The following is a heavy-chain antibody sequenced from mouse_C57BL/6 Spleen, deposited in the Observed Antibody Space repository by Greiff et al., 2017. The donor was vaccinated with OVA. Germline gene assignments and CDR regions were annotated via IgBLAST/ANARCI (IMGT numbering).Heavy chain of an antibody. D-gene: IGHD1-1*01. CDR1: GFTFSDYG. J-gene: IGHJ4*01. CDR3: AGNYGSSYGYYAMDY. V-gene: IGHV5-17*01. Sequence: EVMLVESGGGLVKPGGSLKLSCAASGFTFSDYGMHWVRQAPEEGLEWVAYISSGSSTIYYADTVKGRFTISRDNAKNTLFLQMTSLRSEDTAMYYCAGNYGSSYGYYAMDYWGQGTSVTVSS. CDR2: ISSGSSTI.